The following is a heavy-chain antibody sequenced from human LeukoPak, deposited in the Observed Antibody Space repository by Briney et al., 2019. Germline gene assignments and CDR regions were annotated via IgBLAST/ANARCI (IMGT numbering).Heavy chain of an antibody. CDR2: ISSSGSTI. V-gene: IGHV3-48*04. CDR3: AGNEVYSGSWYAGRSAFDI. CDR1: GFTFRTYS. Sequence: QTGGSLRLSCVASGFTFRTYSMNWVRQAPGKGLEWVSYISSSGSTIYYADSVKGRFTISRDNAKNSLYLQMNSLRAEDTAVYYCAGNEVYSGSWYAGRSAFDIWGQGTMVTVSS. D-gene: IGHD6-13*01. J-gene: IGHJ3*02.